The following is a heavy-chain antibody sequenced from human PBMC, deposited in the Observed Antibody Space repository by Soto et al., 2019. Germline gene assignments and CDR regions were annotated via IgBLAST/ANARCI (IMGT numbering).Heavy chain of an antibody. Sequence: GPPVNLSCKASRYTITSYAISWARQANGQGLEWMGWISAYNGNTNYAQKLQGRVTMTTDTSTSTAYMELRSLRSGDTAVYYCARSLVAGPYYYYGMDVCGQGTTVTVSS. CDR1: RYTITSYA. J-gene: IGHJ6*01. D-gene: IGHD6-19*01. V-gene: IGHV1-18*01. CDR2: ISAYNGNT. CDR3: ARSLVAGPYYYYGMDV.